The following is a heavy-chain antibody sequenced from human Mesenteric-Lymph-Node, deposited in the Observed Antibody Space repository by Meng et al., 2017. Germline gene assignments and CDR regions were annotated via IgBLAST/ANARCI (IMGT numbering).Heavy chain of an antibody. CDR3: ARAPGGDCYDY. D-gene: IGHD2-21*02. CDR2: ISAYNGNT. J-gene: IGHJ4*02. Sequence: ASVKVSCKASGYTFTGYYMHWVRQAPGQGLEWMGWISAYNGNTNYAQKLQGRVTMTTDTSTSTAYMELRSLRSDDTAVYYCARAPGGDCYDYWGQGTPVTVSS. CDR1: GYTFTGYY. V-gene: IGHV1-18*04.